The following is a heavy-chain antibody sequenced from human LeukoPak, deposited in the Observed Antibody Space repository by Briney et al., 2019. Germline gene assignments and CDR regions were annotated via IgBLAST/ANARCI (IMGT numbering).Heavy chain of an antibody. CDR3: ARTGLNYYGSGSRVDYGMDV. D-gene: IGHD3-10*01. V-gene: IGHV1-2*02. J-gene: IGHJ6*02. CDR1: GYTFTGYY. Sequence: GASVKVSCKASGYTFTGYYMHWVRQAPGQGLEWMGWINPNSGGTNYAQKFQGRVTMTRDTSISTAHMELSRLRSDDTAVYYCARTGLNYYGSGSRVDYGMDVWGQGTTVTVSS. CDR2: INPNSGGT.